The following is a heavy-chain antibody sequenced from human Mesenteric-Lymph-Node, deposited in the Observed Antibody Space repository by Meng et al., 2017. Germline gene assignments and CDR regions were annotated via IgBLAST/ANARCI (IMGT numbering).Heavy chain of an antibody. J-gene: IGHJ3*02. D-gene: IGHD6-19*01. CDR1: GFTFSSYS. V-gene: IGHV3-21*01. Sequence: GESLKISCAASGFTFSSYSMNWVRQAPGKGLEWVSSISSSSSYIYYADSVKGRFTISRDNAKNSLYLQMNSLRAEDTAVYYCARGATDSSGWYWGSNPVGDDAFDIWGQGKRVTVSS. CDR3: ARGATDSSGWYWGSNPVGDDAFDI. CDR2: ISSSSSYI.